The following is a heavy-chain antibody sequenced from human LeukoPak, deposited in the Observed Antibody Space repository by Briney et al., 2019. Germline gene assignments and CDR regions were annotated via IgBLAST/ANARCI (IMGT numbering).Heavy chain of an antibody. CDR1: GFRFSTYW. D-gene: IGHD3-10*01. CDR3: ARAGGSGSYSLGY. CDR2: IKEDGSDK. V-gene: IGHV3-7*01. Sequence: GGSLRLSCAASGFRFSTYWMHWVRQAPGKGPEWVASIKEDGSDKYYVDSVKGRFTISRDNAKNSLDLQMNSLRAEDTAVYYCARAGGSGSYSLGYWGQGTLVTVSS. J-gene: IGHJ4*02.